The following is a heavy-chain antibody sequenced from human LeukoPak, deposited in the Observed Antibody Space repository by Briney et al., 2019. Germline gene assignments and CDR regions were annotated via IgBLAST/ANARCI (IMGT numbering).Heavy chain of an antibody. CDR2: INRSGST. CDR3: ARGKYYYDSSGYWLPGAFDI. D-gene: IGHD3-22*01. V-gene: IGHV4-34*01. J-gene: IGHJ3*02. CDR1: GGSFSGYY. Sequence: SETLSLTCAVYGGSFSGYYWSWIRQPPGKGLEWIGEINRSGSTNYNPSLKSRVTISVDTSKNQFSLKLSSVTAADTAVYYCARGKYYYDSSGYWLPGAFDIWGQGTMVTVSS.